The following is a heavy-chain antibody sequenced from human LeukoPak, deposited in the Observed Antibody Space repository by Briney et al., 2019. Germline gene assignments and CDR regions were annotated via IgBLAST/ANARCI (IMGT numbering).Heavy chain of an antibody. CDR1: GFTFSSYW. CDR2: IKQDGSQK. V-gene: IGHV3-7*05. J-gene: IGHJ3*02. CDR3: ARDPTVTNFHDAFDI. D-gene: IGHD4-17*01. Sequence: GGSLRLSCAASGFTFSSYWMSWVRQAPGKGLEWVATIKQDGSQKEYVDSVKGRFTISRDNAKNSLYLQTNSLRAEDTAVYYCARDPTVTNFHDAFDIWGQGTMVTVSS.